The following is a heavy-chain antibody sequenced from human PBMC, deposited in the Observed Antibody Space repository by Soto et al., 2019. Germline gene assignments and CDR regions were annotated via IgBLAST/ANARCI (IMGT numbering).Heavy chain of an antibody. Sequence: QLQLQESGPGLVKPSETLSLTCTVSGGSISSSSYYWGWIRQPPGRGLEWIGSIYYSGSTYYNTSLKSPITISVDTPKHQFSLKLSSVTAADTAVYYCARSLTTVVTIDGWGQGTTVTVSS. CDR1: GGSISSSSYY. D-gene: IGHD4-17*01. CDR3: ARSLTTVVTIDG. J-gene: IGHJ6*02. V-gene: IGHV4-39*01. CDR2: IYYSGST.